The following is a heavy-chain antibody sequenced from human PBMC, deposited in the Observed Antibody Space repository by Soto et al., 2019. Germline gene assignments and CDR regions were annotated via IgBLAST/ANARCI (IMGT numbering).Heavy chain of an antibody. CDR1: GGSISGYY. CDR3: ARECAPHVGT. D-gene: IGHD6-13*01. CDR2: IYYTRST. V-gene: IGHV4-59*01. Sequence: QVQLQESGPGLVKPSETLSLTCAVSGGSISGYYWSWIRQSPGKGLELIGNIYYTRSTNYHPSLMIRVTISVDPSTNQFALKVSSGTAAGRAVCRRARECAPHVGTWGPGTLVTVS. J-gene: IGHJ4*03.